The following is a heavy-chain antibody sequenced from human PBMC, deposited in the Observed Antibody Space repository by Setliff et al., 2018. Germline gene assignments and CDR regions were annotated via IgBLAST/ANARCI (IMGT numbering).Heavy chain of an antibody. CDR3: TRFGDRDGIGI. CDR2: INWDGATT. Sequence: RGGSLRLSCAASGFTFNRHGMNWVRQAPGKGLEWVSTINWDGATTAYADSVKGRFTISRDNAKNSLYLHMDSLRDEDTALYYCTRFGDRDGIGIWGQGTMVTVSS. D-gene: IGHD1-26*01. J-gene: IGHJ3*02. CDR1: GFTFNRHG. V-gene: IGHV3-20*04.